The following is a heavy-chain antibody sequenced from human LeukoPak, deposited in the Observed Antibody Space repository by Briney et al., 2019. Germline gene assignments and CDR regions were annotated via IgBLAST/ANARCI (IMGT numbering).Heavy chain of an antibody. CDR2: INPNSGGT. CDR3: ARSDVVVVTATTHFDY. V-gene: IGHV1-2*02. Sequence: GASVKVSCKASGYTFTAYYIHWVRQAPGLGHEWMGGINPNSGGTNYAQNFQGRVTMTSDTSTYTTHMELSRLRSDDTAVYYCARSDVVVVTATTHFDYWGQGTLVTVSS. J-gene: IGHJ4*02. CDR1: GYTFTAYY. D-gene: IGHD2-15*01.